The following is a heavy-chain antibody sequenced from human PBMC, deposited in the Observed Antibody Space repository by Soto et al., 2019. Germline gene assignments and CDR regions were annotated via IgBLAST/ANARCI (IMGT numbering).Heavy chain of an antibody. J-gene: IGHJ1*01. CDR1: GFSLTTRGVG. D-gene: IGHD1-26*01. CDR2: IYWHSDK. V-gene: IGHV2-5*01. Sequence: QITLKESGPTLVKPTQTLTLTCTFSGFSLTTRGVGVGWIRQPPGKALEWLAIIYWHSDKRYSPSLKGRLTILKDTSKNRVVLTMTNMDPADTATFYCAYRLTEPSNGTQWDFQYWGRGTLVAVSS. CDR3: AYRLTEPSNGTQWDFQY.